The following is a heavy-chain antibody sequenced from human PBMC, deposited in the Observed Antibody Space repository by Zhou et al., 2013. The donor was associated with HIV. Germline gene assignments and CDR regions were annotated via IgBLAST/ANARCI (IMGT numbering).Heavy chain of an antibody. CDR2: IIPIFGTA. V-gene: IGHV1-69*05. Sequence: QVQLVQSGAEVKKPGSSVKVSCKASGGTFSSYAISWVRQAPGQGLEWMGGIIPIFGTANYAQKFQGRVTITTDESTSTAYMELSSLRSEDTAVYYCARAGYCSGGSCNKRTYYMDVWGKGTTGHRLL. CDR3: ARAGYCSGGSCNKRTYYMDV. CDR1: GGTFSSYA. J-gene: IGHJ6*03. D-gene: IGHD2-15*01.